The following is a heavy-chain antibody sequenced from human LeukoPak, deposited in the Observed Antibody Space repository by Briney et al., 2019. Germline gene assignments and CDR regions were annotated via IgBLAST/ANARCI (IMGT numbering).Heavy chain of an antibody. Sequence: PSETLSLTCTVSGYSISSGYYWGWIRQPPGKGLEWIGSIYHSGSTYYNPSLKSRVTISVDTSKNQFSLKLSSVTAADTAVYYCARSMTTVITLDYWGQGTLVTVSS. D-gene: IGHD4-17*01. J-gene: IGHJ4*02. V-gene: IGHV4-38-2*02. CDR2: IYHSGST. CDR3: ARSMTTVITLDY. CDR1: GYSISSGYY.